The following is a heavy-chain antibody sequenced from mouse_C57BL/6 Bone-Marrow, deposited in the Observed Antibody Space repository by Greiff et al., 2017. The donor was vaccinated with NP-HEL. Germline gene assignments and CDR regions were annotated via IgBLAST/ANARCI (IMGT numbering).Heavy chain of an antibody. CDR3: ARMDYGSSYDFDY. V-gene: IGHV1-80*01. CDR2: IYPGDGDT. D-gene: IGHD1-1*01. Sequence: VKLMESGAELVKPGASVKISCKASGYAFSSYWMNWVKQRPGKGLEWIGQIYPGDGDTNYNGKFKGKATLTADKSSSTAYMQLSSLTSEDSAVYFCARMDYGSSYDFDYWGQGTTLTVSS. CDR1: GYAFSSYW. J-gene: IGHJ2*01.